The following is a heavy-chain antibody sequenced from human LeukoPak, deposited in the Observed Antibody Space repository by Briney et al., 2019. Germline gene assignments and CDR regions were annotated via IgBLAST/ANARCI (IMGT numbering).Heavy chain of an antibody. J-gene: IGHJ6*03. CDR1: GGTFSSYA. Sequence: GASVKVSCKASGGTFSSYAISWVRQAPGQGLEWMGGIIPIFGTANYAQKFQGRVTITADKSTSTAYMELSSLRSEDTAVYYCARVPRSGGSWSIANYYYMDVWGKGTTVTVSS. CDR2: IIPIFGTA. CDR3: ARVPRSGGSWSIANYYYMDV. D-gene: IGHD2-15*01. V-gene: IGHV1-69*06.